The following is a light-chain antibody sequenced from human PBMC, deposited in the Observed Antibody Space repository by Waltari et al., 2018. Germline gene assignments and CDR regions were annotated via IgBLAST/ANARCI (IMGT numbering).Light chain of an antibody. CDR2: DVN. CDR1: SSNVGGYNY. CDR3: CSYAGSYTYV. J-gene: IGLJ1*01. Sequence: QSALAQPRSVSGSPGQSVTISCTGSSSNVGGYNYVPWSQQYPGQAAKLMLYDVNKRPSGVPHRFSGSKSGDTASLTISGLQSEDEADYYCCSYAGSYTYVFGTGTKVTV. V-gene: IGLV2-11*01.